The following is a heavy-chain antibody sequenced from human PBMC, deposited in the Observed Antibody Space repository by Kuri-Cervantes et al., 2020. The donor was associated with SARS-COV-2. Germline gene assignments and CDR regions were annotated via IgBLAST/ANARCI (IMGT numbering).Heavy chain of an antibody. D-gene: IGHD3-22*01. CDR2: INPNSGGT. Sequence: ASVKVSCKASGYTFTGYYMHWVRQAPGQGLEWMGWINPNSGGTNYAQKFQGRVTMTRDTSISTAYMELSRLRSDDTAVYYCTSHHYDSNVSPVFDVWGQGTRGTVSS. CDR3: TSHHYDSNVSPVFDV. CDR1: GYTFTGYY. J-gene: IGHJ3*01. V-gene: IGHV1-2*02.